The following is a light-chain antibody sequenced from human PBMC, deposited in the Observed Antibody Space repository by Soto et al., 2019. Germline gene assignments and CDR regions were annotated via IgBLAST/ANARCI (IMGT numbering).Light chain of an antibody. CDR3: QQYDSLPKT. CDR1: QSVSSSY. V-gene: IGKV3-20*01. Sequence: EIVLTQSPGTLSLSPGERATLSCRASQSVSSSYLAWYQQKPGQAPRLLIYGASSRATGIPDRFSGSGSGTDFTLTISRLEPADFAVYYCQQYDSLPKTFGQGTKVEIK. CDR2: GAS. J-gene: IGKJ1*01.